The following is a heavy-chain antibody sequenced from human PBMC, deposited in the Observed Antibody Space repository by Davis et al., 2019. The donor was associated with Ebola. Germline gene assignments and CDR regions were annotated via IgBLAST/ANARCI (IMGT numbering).Heavy chain of an antibody. V-gene: IGHV3-15*01. Sequence: GGSLRLSCAASGFSFTSYSMNWVRQAPGKGLEWVGRIKSKTDGGTTDYAAPVKGRFTISRDDSKNTLYLQMNSLKTEDTAVYYCTTWWQLVDYWGQGTLVTVSS. CDR2: IKSKTDGGTT. J-gene: IGHJ4*02. CDR1: GFSFTSYS. CDR3: TTWWQLVDY. D-gene: IGHD2-15*01.